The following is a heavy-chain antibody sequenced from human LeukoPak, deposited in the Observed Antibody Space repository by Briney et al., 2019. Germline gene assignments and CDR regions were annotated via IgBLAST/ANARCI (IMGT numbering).Heavy chain of an antibody. V-gene: IGHV4-34*01. CDR2: INHSGST. D-gene: IGHD4-17*01. Sequence: SETLSPTCAAYGGSFSGYYWSWIRQPPGKGLEWIGEINHSGSTNYNPSLKSRATISVDTSKNQFSLKLSSVTAADTAVYYCARVTRALRTVTKPPRSNAFDIWGQGTMVTVSS. CDR3: ARVTRALRTVTKPPRSNAFDI. CDR1: GGSFSGYY. J-gene: IGHJ3*02.